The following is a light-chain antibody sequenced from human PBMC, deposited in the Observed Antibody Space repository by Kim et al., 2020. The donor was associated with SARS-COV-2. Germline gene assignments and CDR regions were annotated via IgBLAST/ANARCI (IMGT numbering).Light chain of an antibody. CDR2: GAS. CDR1: QSLSNNY. CDR3: QQFHSLPWT. Sequence: LSPGDRVTLSCRASQSLSNNYLAWYQQRPGQAPRLLIYGASNRATGIPDRFTGSGTGTDFTLTINRLEPEDFVLYFCQQFHSLPWTFGRGTKVDIK. V-gene: IGKV3-20*01. J-gene: IGKJ1*01.